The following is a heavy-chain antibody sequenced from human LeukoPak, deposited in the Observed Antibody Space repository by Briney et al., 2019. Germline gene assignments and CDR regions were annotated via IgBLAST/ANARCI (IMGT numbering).Heavy chain of an antibody. CDR3: AASGYYFDF. V-gene: IGHV3-66*02. J-gene: IGHJ4*02. Sequence: PGGSLRLSCAASGFTVSSKYMNWVRRAPGKGLEWVTVIYIGGTTYYADSVKGRFTISRDNSKNTLYLQMDSLRAEDTAVYYCAASGYYFDFWGQGTLVTVSS. CDR1: GFTVSSKY. CDR2: IYIGGTT. D-gene: IGHD1-1*01.